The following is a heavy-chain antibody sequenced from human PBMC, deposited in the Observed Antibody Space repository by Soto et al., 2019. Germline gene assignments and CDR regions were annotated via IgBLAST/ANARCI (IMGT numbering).Heavy chain of an antibody. CDR3: ARDRIEYCSSTSCYSGLNWFDP. V-gene: IGHV1-69*06. J-gene: IGHJ5*02. CDR2: IIPIFGTA. CDR1: GGTFSSYA. Sequence: SVKVSCKASGGTFSSYAISWVRQAPGQGLEWMGGIIPIFGTANYAQKFQGRVTITADKSTSTAYMELSSLRSEDTAVYYCARDRIEYCSSTSCYSGLNWFDPWGQGTLVTVSS. D-gene: IGHD2-2*01.